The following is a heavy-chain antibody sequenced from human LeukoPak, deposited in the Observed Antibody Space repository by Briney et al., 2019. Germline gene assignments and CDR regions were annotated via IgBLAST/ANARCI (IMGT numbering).Heavy chain of an antibody. Sequence: PGMSLRRSCAASGFTFSSYGMEWVRQAPGKGLEWLTVIWYDGSKKYYADSVKGRFTISRDNSNNMVDLQMNSLRVEDTAVYYCVRAVEVSARGYFDLWGRGTLVTVSS. D-gene: IGHD2-8*01. CDR2: IWYDGSKK. J-gene: IGHJ2*01. CDR3: VRAVEVSARGYFDL. CDR1: GFTFSSYG. V-gene: IGHV3-33*01.